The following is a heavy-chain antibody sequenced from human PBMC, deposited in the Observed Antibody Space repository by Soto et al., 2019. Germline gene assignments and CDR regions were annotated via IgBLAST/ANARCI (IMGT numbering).Heavy chain of an antibody. D-gene: IGHD4-4*01. J-gene: IGHJ5*02. CDR1: GFTFSDYY. CDR2: ISGSGSTI. V-gene: IGHV3-11*01. CDR3: ARGFYSNYARGAFDP. Sequence: GGSLRLSCAASGFTFSDYYMSWVRQAPGKGLEWVSYISGSGSTIYYADSVKGRFTVSRDNAENSLYLQMSGLRAEDTAVYYCARGFYSNYARGAFDPWGQGALVTVSS.